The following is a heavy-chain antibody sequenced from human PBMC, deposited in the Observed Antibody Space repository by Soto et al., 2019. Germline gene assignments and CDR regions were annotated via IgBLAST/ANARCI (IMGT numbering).Heavy chain of an antibody. CDR1: GGSVSSGSYY. CDR3: ARDSPLPDYGGNTYFDY. D-gene: IGHD4-17*01. J-gene: IGHJ4*02. Sequence: PSETLSLTCTVSGGSVSSGSYYWSWIRQPPGKGLEWIGYIYYSGSTNYNPSLKSRVTISVDTSKNQFSLKLSSVTAADTAVYYCARDSPLPDYGGNTYFDYWGQGTLVTV. V-gene: IGHV4-61*01. CDR2: IYYSGST.